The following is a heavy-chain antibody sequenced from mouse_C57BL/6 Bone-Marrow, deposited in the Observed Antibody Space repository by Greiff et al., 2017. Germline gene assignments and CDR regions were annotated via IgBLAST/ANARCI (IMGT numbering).Heavy chain of an antibody. Sequence: VQLQQSGAELVRPGASVTLSCKASGYTFTDYEMHWVKQTPVHGLEWIGAIDPETGGTAYNQKFKGKAILTADKSSSTAYMELRSLTSEDSAVYYCTRLIYDGYWYYVDYWGQGTTLAVSS. CDR1: GYTFTDYE. D-gene: IGHD2-3*01. V-gene: IGHV1-15*01. CDR2: IDPETGGT. CDR3: TRLIYDGYWYYVDY. J-gene: IGHJ2*01.